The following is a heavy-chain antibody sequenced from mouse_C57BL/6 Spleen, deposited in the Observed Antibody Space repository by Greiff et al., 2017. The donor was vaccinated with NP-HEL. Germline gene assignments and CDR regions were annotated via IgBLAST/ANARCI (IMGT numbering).Heavy chain of an antibody. CDR3: TGYDYDGGVYFDY. CDR1: GDTGRGEG. J-gene: IGHJ2*01. CDR2: IYPGNSDT. V-gene: IGHV1-5*01. D-gene: IGHD2-4*01. Sequence: EVQLQQSGTVLARPGGEVKRGGKRGGDTGRGEGREGGDEGRGRCLEWIGAIYPGNSDTSYNQKFKVKAKLTAVTSASTAYMELSSLTNEDSAVYYCTGYDYDGGVYFDYWGQGTTLTVSS.